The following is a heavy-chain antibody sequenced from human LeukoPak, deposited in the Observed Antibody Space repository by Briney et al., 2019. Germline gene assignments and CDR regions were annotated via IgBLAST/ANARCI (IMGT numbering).Heavy chain of an antibody. CDR2: IIPILGIA. Sequence: SVKVSCKASGGTFSSYTISWVRQAPGQGLEWRGRIIPILGIAIYAQKFQGRVTITADKSTSTAYMELSSVRSEDTAVYYCASMGIAVAGWNTYYFDYWGQGTLVTVSS. D-gene: IGHD6-19*01. CDR3: ASMGIAVAGWNTYYFDY. V-gene: IGHV1-69*02. CDR1: GGTFSSYT. J-gene: IGHJ4*02.